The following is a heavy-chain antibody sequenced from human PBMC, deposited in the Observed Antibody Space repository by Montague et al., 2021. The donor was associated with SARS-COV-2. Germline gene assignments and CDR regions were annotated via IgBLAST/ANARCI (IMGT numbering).Heavy chain of an antibody. V-gene: IGHV4-39*01. Sequence: SETLSLTCTVSGGSISSRSYYWGWIRQPPGKGLEWIGSIYYSGSTYYNPSLKSRVTISVDTSKNKFSQKLSPVTAADTAVYYCARHGKTRIAMIVVVIGYFDYWGQGTLVTVSS. D-gene: IGHD3-22*01. CDR2: IYYSGST. CDR1: GGSISSRSYY. CDR3: ARHGKTRIAMIVVVIGYFDY. J-gene: IGHJ4*02.